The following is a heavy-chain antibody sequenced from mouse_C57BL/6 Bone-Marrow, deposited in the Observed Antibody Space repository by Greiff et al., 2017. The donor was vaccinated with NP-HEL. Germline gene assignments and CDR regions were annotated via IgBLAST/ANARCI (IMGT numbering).Heavy chain of an antibody. CDR2: IDPENGDT. Sequence: VQLQQSGAELVRPGASVKLSCTASGFNIKDDYMPWVKQRPEQGLEWIGWIDPENGDTEYASKFQGKATITADTSSNTAYLQLSSLTSEDTAVYYCTTGVWFAYWGQGTLVTVSA. CDR3: TTGVWFAY. J-gene: IGHJ3*01. CDR1: GFNIKDDY. V-gene: IGHV14-4*01.